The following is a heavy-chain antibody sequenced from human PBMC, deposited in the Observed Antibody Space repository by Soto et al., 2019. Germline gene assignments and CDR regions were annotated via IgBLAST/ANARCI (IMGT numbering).Heavy chain of an antibody. J-gene: IGHJ4*02. CDR1: GGTFSSYA. CDR3: ARGHEWDDSSGYYYPGY. D-gene: IGHD3-22*01. CDR2: IIPIFGTA. V-gene: IGHV1-69*01. Sequence: QVQLVQSGAEVKKPGSSVKVSCKASGGTFSSYAISWVRQAPGQGLEWMGGIIPIFGTANYAQKFQGRVTITADESTSTAYMELSSLSSEETAVYYCARGHEWDDSSGYYYPGYWGQGTLVTVSS.